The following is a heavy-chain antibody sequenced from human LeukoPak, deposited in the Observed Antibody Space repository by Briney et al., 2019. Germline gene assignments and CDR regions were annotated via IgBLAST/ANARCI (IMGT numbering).Heavy chain of an antibody. CDR3: ARGDSSGYYYFDY. J-gene: IGHJ4*02. CDR1: GYTFTGYY. D-gene: IGHD3-22*01. V-gene: IGHV1-69*13. Sequence: SVKVSCKASGYTFTGYYMHWVRQAPGQGLEWMGGIIPIFGTANYAQKFQGRVTITADESTSTAYMELSSLRSEDTAVYYCARGDSSGYYYFDYWGQGTLVTVSS. CDR2: IIPIFGTA.